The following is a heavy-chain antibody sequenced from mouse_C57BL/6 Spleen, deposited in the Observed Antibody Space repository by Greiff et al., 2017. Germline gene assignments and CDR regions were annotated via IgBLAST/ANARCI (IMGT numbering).Heavy chain of an antibody. CDR2: IDPSDSYT. CDR3: YYYGSSYPFAY. D-gene: IGHD1-1*01. J-gene: IGHJ3*01. Sequence: QVQLQQPGAELVKPGASVKLSCKASGYTFTSYWMQWVKQRPGQGLEWIGEIDPSDSYTNYNQKFKGKATLTVDPSSSTAYMQLSSLTSEDSAVYYCYYYGSSYPFAYWGQGTLVTVSA. CDR1: GYTFTSYW. V-gene: IGHV1-50*01.